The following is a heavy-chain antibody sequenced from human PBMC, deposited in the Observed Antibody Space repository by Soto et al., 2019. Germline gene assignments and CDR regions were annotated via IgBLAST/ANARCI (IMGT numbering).Heavy chain of an antibody. CDR1: GFTFSSYA. D-gene: IGHD1-26*01. Sequence: EVQLLESGGGLVQPGGSLRLSCAASGFTFSSYAMRWVRHAPGKGLEWVSAISGSGDSTYYADSVKGRFTTSRDNSKNTLYLQMNSLRAEDTAVYYCARRGSGSYYDYWGQGTLVTVSS. CDR3: ARRGSGSYYDY. J-gene: IGHJ4*02. CDR2: ISGSGDST. V-gene: IGHV3-23*01.